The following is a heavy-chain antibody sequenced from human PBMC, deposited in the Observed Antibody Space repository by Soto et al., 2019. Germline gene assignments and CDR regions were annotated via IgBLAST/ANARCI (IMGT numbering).Heavy chain of an antibody. CDR1: GFTFSRYG. V-gene: IGHV3-33*03. CDR3: AKDKQQVALSHWFAP. J-gene: IGHJ5*02. D-gene: IGHD6-13*01. Sequence: QGQLVESGGGVVQPGSSLRLSCTSSGFTFSRYGMNWVRQAPGKGLEWVAVISYDGSKTNYAESAKGRFTVSRDNSKNTVFLQMNSLRLEDTAVYYCAKDKQQVALSHWFAPWGQGTLVAVSS. CDR2: ISYDGSKT.